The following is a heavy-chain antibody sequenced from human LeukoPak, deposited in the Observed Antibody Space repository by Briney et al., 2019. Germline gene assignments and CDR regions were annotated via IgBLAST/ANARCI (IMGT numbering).Heavy chain of an antibody. Sequence: SETLSLTCTVSGYSISSGYYWCWSLLPPGKGLEGFRKIYYSESTHYNPTLKTRETISVDTSKHQFSLKRTAVTAADTAVYYCARGTRGYSYGHDYWGQGALVTVSS. CDR2: IYYSEST. CDR1: GYSISSGYY. V-gene: IGHV4-38-2*02. D-gene: IGHD5-18*01. J-gene: IGHJ4*02. CDR3: ARGTRGYSYGHDY.